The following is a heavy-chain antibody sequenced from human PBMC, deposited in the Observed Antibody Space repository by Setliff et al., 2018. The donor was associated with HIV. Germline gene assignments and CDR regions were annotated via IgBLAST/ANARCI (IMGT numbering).Heavy chain of an antibody. D-gene: IGHD4-17*01. Sequence: ASEKVSCKASGYTFTNSAMHWARQAPGQRLEWMGWITADHGNPKYSQKFQGRVTISMDASATTLYMELSSLRSEDTAVYYCARGRGNDYGDYSYYYMDVWGKGTTVTVSS. V-gene: IGHV1-3*01. CDR1: GYTFTNSA. CDR3: ARGRGNDYGDYSYYYMDV. CDR2: ITADHGNP. J-gene: IGHJ6*03.